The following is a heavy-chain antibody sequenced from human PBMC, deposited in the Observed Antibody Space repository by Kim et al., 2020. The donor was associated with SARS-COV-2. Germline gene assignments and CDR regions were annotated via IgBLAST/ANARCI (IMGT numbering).Heavy chain of an antibody. Sequence: GGSLRLSCAASGFTFSSYGMHWVRQAPGKGLEWVAVIWYDGSNKYYADSVKGRFTISRDNSKNTLYLQMNSLRAEDTAVYYCARDKNRYCGGDCSSPYYYGMDVWGQGTTVTVSS. V-gene: IGHV3-33*01. D-gene: IGHD2-21*02. CDR2: IWYDGSNK. CDR1: GFTFSSYG. J-gene: IGHJ6*02. CDR3: ARDKNRYCGGDCSSPYYYGMDV.